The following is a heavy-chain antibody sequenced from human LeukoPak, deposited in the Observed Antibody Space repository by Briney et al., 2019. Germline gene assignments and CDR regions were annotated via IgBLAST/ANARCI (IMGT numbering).Heavy chain of an antibody. Sequence: NSSETLSLTCTVSGGSISSGDYYWSWIRQPPGKGLEWIGYIYYSGSTNYNPSLKSRVTISVDKSKNQFSLKLSSVPAADTAVYYCAREYVGALPHNWFDPWGQGTLVTVSS. CDR2: IYYSGST. V-gene: IGHV4-61*08. CDR1: GGSISSGDYY. D-gene: IGHD3-16*01. J-gene: IGHJ5*02. CDR3: AREYVGALPHNWFDP.